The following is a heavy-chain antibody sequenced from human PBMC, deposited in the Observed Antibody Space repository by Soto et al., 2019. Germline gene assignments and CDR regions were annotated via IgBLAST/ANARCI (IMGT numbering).Heavy chain of an antibody. J-gene: IGHJ5*02. V-gene: IGHV4-59*01. CDR1: GGSISSYY. Sequence: SETLSLTCTVSGGSISSYYWSWIRQPPGKGLEWIGYIYYSGSTNFNPSLKSRVTISIDTSKNQFSLKLSSVTAADTAVYYCARVPTATTSQSWFDPWGQGTLVTVSS. D-gene: IGHD4-17*01. CDR2: IYYSGST. CDR3: ARVPTATTSQSWFDP.